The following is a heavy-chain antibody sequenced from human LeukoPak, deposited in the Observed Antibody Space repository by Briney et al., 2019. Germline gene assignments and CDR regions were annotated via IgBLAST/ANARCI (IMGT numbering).Heavy chain of an antibody. CDR1: GFTFSGYA. V-gene: IGHV3-23*01. Sequence: PGGSLRLSCVASGFTFSGYAMTWVRQTPGKGLEWVSSICGSGGSTYYADSVRGRFTISRDNSKNTLYVQMNSLRAEDTAVYYCAKGSRATAPYYYYYMDVWGKGTTVTVSS. CDR2: ICGSGGST. CDR3: AKGSRATAPYYYYYMDV. D-gene: IGHD5-12*01. J-gene: IGHJ6*03.